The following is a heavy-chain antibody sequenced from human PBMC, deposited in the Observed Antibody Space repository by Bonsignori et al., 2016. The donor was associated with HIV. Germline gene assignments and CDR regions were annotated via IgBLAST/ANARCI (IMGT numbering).Heavy chain of an antibody. V-gene: IGHV3-21*01. D-gene: IGHD3-22*01. Sequence: VRQAPGKGLEWVSSISSSSSYIYYADSVKGRFTISRDNAKNSLYLQMNSLRAEDTAVYYCATSYYYDSSGYYYGGDYWGQGTLVTVSS. J-gene: IGHJ4*02. CDR2: ISSSSSYI. CDR3: ATSYYYDSSGYYYGGDY.